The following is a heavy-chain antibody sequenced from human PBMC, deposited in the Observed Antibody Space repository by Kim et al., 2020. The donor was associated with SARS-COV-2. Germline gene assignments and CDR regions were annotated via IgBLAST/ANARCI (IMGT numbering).Heavy chain of an antibody. CDR1: GFTVSSNY. V-gene: IGHV3-53*04. Sequence: GGSLRLSCAASGFTVSSNYMSWVRQAPGKGLEWVSVIYSGGSTYYADSVKGRFTISRHNSKNTLYLQMNSLRAEDTAVYYGARGWGQCSSTSCNVKYYYYGMDVWGQGTTVTVSS. D-gene: IGHD2-2*01. CDR2: IYSGGST. J-gene: IGHJ6*02. CDR3: ARGWGQCSSTSCNVKYYYYGMDV.